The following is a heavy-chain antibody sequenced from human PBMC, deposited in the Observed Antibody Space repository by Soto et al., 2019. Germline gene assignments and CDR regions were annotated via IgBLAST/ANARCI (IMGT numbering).Heavy chain of an antibody. V-gene: IGHV1-69*06. CDR1: GGTFSRYG. Sequence: QVQLVQSGSEVKKPGSSVKVSCKASGGTFSRYGFIWVREVPGQGLEWLGGIIPVSGTANYALKFQGRVTISVDRVASIGYMELTSLRSDDTAVYFCASTGEAPKGDETGRGDAFDIWGQGTEVTVSS. CDR3: ASTGEAPKGDETGRGDAFDI. J-gene: IGHJ3*02. D-gene: IGHD7-27*01. CDR2: IIPVSGTA.